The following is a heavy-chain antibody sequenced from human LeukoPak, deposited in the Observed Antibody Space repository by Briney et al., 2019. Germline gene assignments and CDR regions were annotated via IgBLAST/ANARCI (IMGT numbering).Heavy chain of an antibody. D-gene: IGHD3-10*01. V-gene: IGHV4-34*01. J-gene: IGHJ4*02. CDR3: ARAAGRVGYYGSGSYYHNFFDY. Sequence: PSETLSLTCAVYGGSFSGYYWSWIRQPPGKGLEWIGEINHSGSTNYNPSLKSRVTISVDTSKNQFSLKLSSVTAADTAVYYCARAAGRVGYYGSGSYYHNFFDYWGQGTLVTVSS. CDR2: INHSGST. CDR1: GGSFSGYY.